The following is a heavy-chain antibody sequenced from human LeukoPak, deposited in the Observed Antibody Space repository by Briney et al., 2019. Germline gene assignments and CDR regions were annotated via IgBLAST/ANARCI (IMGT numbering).Heavy chain of an antibody. CDR3: ARDTVVTPSDDAFDI. Sequence: GASVKVSCKASGYTFTSYGISWVRQAPGQGLEWMGWISAYNGNTNYAQKLQGRVTMTTDTSTSTAYMELRSLRSDDTAVYYCARDTVVTPSDDAFDIWGHGTMVTVSS. CDR2: ISAYNGNT. CDR1: GYTFTSYG. J-gene: IGHJ3*02. D-gene: IGHD4-23*01. V-gene: IGHV1-18*01.